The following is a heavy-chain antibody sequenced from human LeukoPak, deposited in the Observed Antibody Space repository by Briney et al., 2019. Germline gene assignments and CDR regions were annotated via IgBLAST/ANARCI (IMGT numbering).Heavy chain of an antibody. Sequence: GGSLRLSCAASGFTFSSYSMNWVRQAPGKGLEWVAFIRYDGSNKYYADSVKGRFTISRDNSKNTLYLQMNSLRAEDTAVYYCATVVDTAMAGRSKHAFDIWGQGTMVTVSS. CDR2: IRYDGSNK. J-gene: IGHJ3*02. D-gene: IGHD5-18*01. V-gene: IGHV3-30*02. CDR3: ATVVDTAMAGRSKHAFDI. CDR1: GFTFSSYS.